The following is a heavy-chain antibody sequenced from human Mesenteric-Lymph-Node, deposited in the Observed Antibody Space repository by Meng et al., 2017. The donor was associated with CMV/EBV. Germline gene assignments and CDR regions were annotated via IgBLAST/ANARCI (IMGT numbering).Heavy chain of an antibody. CDR2: IGGSGGST. CDR3: AKAYHNFWSDYDDYYYGMDV. Sequence: GGSLRLSCAVSGLTFSNAGMSWVRQAPGKRLEWVSVIGGSGGSTYYADSVKRRFTISRDNSKNTLYLQMNSLRAEDTAVYYCAKAYHNFWSDYDDYYYGMDVWGHGTTVTVSS. D-gene: IGHD3-3*01. V-gene: IGHV3-23*01. CDR1: GLTFSNAG. J-gene: IGHJ6*02.